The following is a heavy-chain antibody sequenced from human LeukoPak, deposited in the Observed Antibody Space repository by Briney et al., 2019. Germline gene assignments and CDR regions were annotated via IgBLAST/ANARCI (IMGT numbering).Heavy chain of an antibody. J-gene: IGHJ4*02. CDR3: ARGLHLDSSGSLYY. CDR1: GFSVSEYY. CDR2: ITRENWI. V-gene: IGHV3-69-1*01. Sequence: PGGSLRLSCAASGFSVSEYYVTWVRQAPGKGLEXXXXITRENWIYYSDSVKGRLTISRDHAKNSVYLEMNSLRADDTAVYYCARGLHLDSSGSLYYWGQGTLVTVSS. D-gene: IGHD3-22*01.